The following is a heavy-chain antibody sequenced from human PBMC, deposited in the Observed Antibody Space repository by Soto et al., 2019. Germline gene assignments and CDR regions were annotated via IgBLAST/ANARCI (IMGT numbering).Heavy chain of an antibody. CDR3: ARVPELRFLEWTRGFDP. CDR2: INHSGST. D-gene: IGHD3-3*01. J-gene: IGHJ5*02. V-gene: IGHV4-34*01. CDR1: GGSFSGYY. Sequence: QVQLQQWGAGLWKPSETLSLTCAVYGGSFSGYYWSWIRQPPGKGLEWSGEINHSGSTNYNPSLKSRVTISVDTSKNQFSLKLSSVTAADTAVYYCARVPELRFLEWTRGFDPWGQGTLVTVSS.